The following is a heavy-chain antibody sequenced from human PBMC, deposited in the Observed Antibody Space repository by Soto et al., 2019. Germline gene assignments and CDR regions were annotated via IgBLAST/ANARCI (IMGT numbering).Heavy chain of an antibody. CDR2: ISAYNGNT. D-gene: IGHD3-3*01. V-gene: IGHV1-18*01. CDR1: GYTFTSYG. CDR3: ARFTYYDFWSGTKGYYYYGMDV. Sequence: QVQLVQSGAEVKKPGASVKVSCKASGYTFTSYGISWVRQAPGQGLEWMGWISAYNGNTNYAQKLQGRVTMTTDTSTSXXYXEXXSLRSDDTAVYYCARFTYYDFWSGTKGYYYYGMDVWGQGTTVTVSS. J-gene: IGHJ6*02.